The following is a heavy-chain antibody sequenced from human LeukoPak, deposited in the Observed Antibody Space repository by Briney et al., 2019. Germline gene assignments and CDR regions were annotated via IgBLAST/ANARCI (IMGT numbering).Heavy chain of an antibody. CDR1: GYTLTELS. Sequence: GASVKVSCKVSGYTLTELSMHWVRQAPGKGLEWMGGFDPEDGETIYAQKFQGRVTMTEDTSTDTAYMELSSLRSEDTAVYYCATGYSGYGATYYYYMDVWGRGTTVTVSS. CDR2: FDPEDGET. V-gene: IGHV1-24*01. D-gene: IGHD5-12*01. CDR3: ATGYSGYGATYYYYMDV. J-gene: IGHJ6*03.